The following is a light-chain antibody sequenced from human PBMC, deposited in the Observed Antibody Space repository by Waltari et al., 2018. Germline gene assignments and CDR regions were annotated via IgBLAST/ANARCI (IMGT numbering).Light chain of an antibody. CDR1: RSDVGTYNL. J-gene: IGLJ3*02. CDR2: EVS. CDR3: CSYAGSTTLV. V-gene: IGLV2-23*02. Sequence: QSALTQPAPVSGSPGQSITISCTGTRSDVGTYNLFSWYQQHPGKAPKLMIFEVSKRPSGVSNRFSGSKSGNTASLTISGLQAEDEADYYCCSYAGSTTLVFGGGTKLTVL.